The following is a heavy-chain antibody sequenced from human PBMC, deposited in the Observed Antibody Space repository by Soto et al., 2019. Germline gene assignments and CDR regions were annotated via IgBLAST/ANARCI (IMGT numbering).Heavy chain of an antibody. J-gene: IGHJ5*02. CDR1: GGSVSSGSYY. D-gene: IGHD2-2*02. CDR2: IYYSGST. CDR3: ARDRGHCSSTSCYIGWFDP. V-gene: IGHV4-61*01. Sequence: SETLSLTCTVSGGSVSSGSYYWSWIRQPPGKGLEWIGYIYYSGSTNYNPSLKSRVTISVDTSKNQFSLKLSSVTAADTAVYYCARDRGHCSSTSCYIGWFDPWGQGTLVTVSS.